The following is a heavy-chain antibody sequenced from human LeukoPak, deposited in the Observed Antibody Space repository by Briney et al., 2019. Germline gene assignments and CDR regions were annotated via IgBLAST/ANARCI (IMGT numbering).Heavy chain of an antibody. J-gene: IGHJ4*02. CDR3: AKGPRQQLVTRFDN. CDR1: GFTFSSYG. V-gene: IGHV3-30*18. D-gene: IGHD6-13*01. Sequence: GGSLRLSCAASGFTFSSYGMHWVRQAPGKGLEWVAVISYDGSNKYYADSVKGRFTISRDNSKNTVYLQMSSLRADDTALYYCAKGPRQQLVTRFDNWGQGTLVTVSS. CDR2: ISYDGSNK.